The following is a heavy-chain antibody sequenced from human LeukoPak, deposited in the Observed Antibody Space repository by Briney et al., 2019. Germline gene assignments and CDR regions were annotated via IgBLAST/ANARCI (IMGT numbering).Heavy chain of an antibody. CDR2: ISAYNGNT. CDR3: ATDYDILTGYYRGTSFDY. J-gene: IGHJ4*02. CDR1: GYTFTSYG. D-gene: IGHD3-9*01. V-gene: IGHV1-18*01. Sequence: ASVKVSCKASGYTFTSYGISWVRQAPGQGLEWMGWISAYNGNTNYAQKLQGRVTMTTDTSTSTAYMELRSLGSDDTAVYYCATDYDILTGYYRGTSFDYWGQGTLVTVSS.